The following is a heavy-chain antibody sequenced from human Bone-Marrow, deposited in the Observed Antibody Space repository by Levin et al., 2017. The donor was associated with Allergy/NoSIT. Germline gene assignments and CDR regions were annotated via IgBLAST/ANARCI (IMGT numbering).Heavy chain of an antibody. CDR2: ISYDESDK. D-gene: IGHD6-13*01. CDR1: GFSFRSFG. J-gene: IGHJ4*02. V-gene: IGHV3-30*18. Sequence: GGSLRLSCAASGFSFRSFGMHWVRQAPGKGLEWVAVISYDESDKFYADSVKGRFTISRDNTKNTLYLQMNSLRSEDASVYYCAKDVVFGTSSWSLDFWGQGTLVTVSS. CDR3: AKDVVFGTSSWSLDF.